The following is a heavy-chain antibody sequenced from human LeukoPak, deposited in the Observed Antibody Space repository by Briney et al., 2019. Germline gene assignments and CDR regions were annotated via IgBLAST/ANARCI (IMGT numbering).Heavy chain of an antibody. J-gene: IGHJ4*02. CDR1: GGSISSGGYY. D-gene: IGHD5-18*01. CDR2: IYYSGST. V-gene: IGHV4-31*03. Sequence: SQTLSLTCTVPGGSISSGGYYWSWIRQPPGKGLEWFGYIYYSGSTYYNPSLKSRVTISVDTSKNQFSLKLSSVTAADTAVYYCARLGYSYGHHPIDYWGQGTLVTVSS. CDR3: ARLGYSYGHHPIDY.